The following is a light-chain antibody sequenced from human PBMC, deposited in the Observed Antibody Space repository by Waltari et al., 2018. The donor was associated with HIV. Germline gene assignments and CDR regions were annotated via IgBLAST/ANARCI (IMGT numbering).Light chain of an antibody. Sequence: HSVLTQPPSASGSHGQTVIIPCSGKTSTIANKDETWYQHFPGSAPKLLIDMNNYRPSGVPDRFAGSRSGTSASLTISGLQIEDEAQYYCATWDDSLNGVFGAGTRLTVL. V-gene: IGLV1-44*01. CDR1: TSTIANKD. J-gene: IGLJ3*02. CDR3: ATWDDSLNGV. CDR2: MNN.